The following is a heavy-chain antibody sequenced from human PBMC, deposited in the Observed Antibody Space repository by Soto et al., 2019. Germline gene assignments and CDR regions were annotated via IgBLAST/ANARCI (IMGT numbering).Heavy chain of an antibody. J-gene: IGHJ6*02. D-gene: IGHD3-9*01. V-gene: IGHV3-23*01. CDR2: ISGSGGST. CDR3: AKGGGYFDWLSPFPYYYGMDV. CDR1: GFTFSSYA. Sequence: GGSLRLSCAASGFTFSSYAMSWIRQAPGKGLEWVSAISGSGGSTYYADSVKGRFTISRDNSKNTLYLQMNSLRAEDTAVYYCAKGGGYFDWLSPFPYYYGMDVWGQGTTVTVSS.